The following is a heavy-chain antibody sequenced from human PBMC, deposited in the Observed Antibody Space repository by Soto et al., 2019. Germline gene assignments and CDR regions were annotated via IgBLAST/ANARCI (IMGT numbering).Heavy chain of an antibody. CDR3: AKGQTTVAGKNRFDS. D-gene: IGHD6-19*01. CDR2: INAGNGNT. V-gene: IGHV1-3*01. CDR1: GYTFTSYA. Sequence: ASVKVSCKASGYTFTSYAVHWVRRAPGQRLEWMGWINAGNGNTKYSQKFQGRVTITRDTSASTAYMELSTLRAEDTAVYYCAKGQTTVAGKNRFDSWGQGTLVTVSS. J-gene: IGHJ5*01.